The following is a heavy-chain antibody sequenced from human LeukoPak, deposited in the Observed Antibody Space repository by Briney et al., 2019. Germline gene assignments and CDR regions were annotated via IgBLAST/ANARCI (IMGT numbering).Heavy chain of an antibody. Sequence: SETLSLTCTVSGGSIRSSYYYWGWIRQPPGKGLEWIGSIYDSGSTYYNPSLKSRVTISVDTSKNQFSLKLSSVTAADTAVYYCARDLGLAGIDYWGQGTLVTVSS. J-gene: IGHJ4*02. V-gene: IGHV4-39*07. CDR2: IYDSGST. CDR3: ARDLGLAGIDY. CDR1: GGSIRSSYYY. D-gene: IGHD6-19*01.